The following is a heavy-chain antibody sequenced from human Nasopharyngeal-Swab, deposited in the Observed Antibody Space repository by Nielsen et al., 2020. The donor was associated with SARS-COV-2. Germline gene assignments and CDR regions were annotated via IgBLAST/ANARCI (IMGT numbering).Heavy chain of an antibody. CDR3: ASLGYSGYEFDY. Sequence: SETLSLTCAVYGGSFSGYYWSWIRQPPGKGLEWIGEINHSGSTNYNPSLKSRVTISVGTSKNQFSLKLSSVTAADTAVYYCASLGYSGYEFDYWGQRTLVTVSS. CDR2: INHSGST. CDR1: GGSFSGYY. V-gene: IGHV4-34*01. D-gene: IGHD5-12*01. J-gene: IGHJ4*02.